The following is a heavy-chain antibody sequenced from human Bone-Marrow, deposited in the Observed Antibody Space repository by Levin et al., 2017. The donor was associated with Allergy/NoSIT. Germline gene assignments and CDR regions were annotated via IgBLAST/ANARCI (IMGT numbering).Heavy chain of an antibody. D-gene: IGHD5-18*01. J-gene: IGHJ5*02. CDR1: GGSISSYY. CDR3: AREDTAMGVDP. Sequence: SETLSLTCTVSGGSISSYYWSWIRQPPGKGLEWIGYIYYSGSTNYNPSPKSRVTISADTSKNQYSLKLSSVTAADTAVYYCAREDTAMGVDPWGQGTLVTVSS. CDR2: IYYSGST. V-gene: IGHV4-59*01.